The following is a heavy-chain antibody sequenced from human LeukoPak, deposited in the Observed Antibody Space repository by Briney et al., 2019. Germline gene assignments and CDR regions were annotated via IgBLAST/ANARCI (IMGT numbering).Heavy chain of an antibody. J-gene: IGHJ4*02. CDR1: GFTFSSYG. CDR2: IWYDGSNK. CDR3: ARDILSMSH. D-gene: IGHD3-9*01. Sequence: PGRSLRLSCAASGFTFSSYGMHWGRQAPGKGLEWVALIWYDGSNKYYADSVKGRFTISRDNSKNTLYLQMNSLRVEDTAVYYCARDILSMSHWGQGTLVTVSS. V-gene: IGHV3-33*01.